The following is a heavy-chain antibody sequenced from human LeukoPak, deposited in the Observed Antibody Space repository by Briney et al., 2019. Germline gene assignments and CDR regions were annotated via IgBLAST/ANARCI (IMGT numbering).Heavy chain of an antibody. V-gene: IGHV4-39*07. Sequence: SETLSLTCTVSGGSISSSSYYWGWIRQPPGKGLEWIGSIYYSGSTYYNPSLKSRVTISVDTSKNQFSLKLSSVTAADTAVYYCARARGGRQGSSWVRFHWFDPWGQGTLVTVSS. CDR1: GGSISSSSYY. CDR2: IYYSGST. CDR3: ARARGGRQGSSWVRFHWFDP. J-gene: IGHJ5*02. D-gene: IGHD6-13*01.